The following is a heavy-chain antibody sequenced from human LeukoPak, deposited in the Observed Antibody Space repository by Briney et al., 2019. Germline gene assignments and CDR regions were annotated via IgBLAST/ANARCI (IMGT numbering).Heavy chain of an antibody. CDR3: ARDINYCTPTLCHRNWFDP. Sequence: GGSLRLSCAASEFSHSSYSMDGFRQTPGKGLEGISYISSSGRTVYYADSVEGRFTVSRDNAKNALYLEMNALRAEDSAVYYCARDINYCTPTLCHRNWFDPWGQGTLVTVSS. D-gene: IGHD2-8*01. CDR1: EFSHSSYS. J-gene: IGHJ5*02. V-gene: IGHV3-48*01. CDR2: ISSSGRTV.